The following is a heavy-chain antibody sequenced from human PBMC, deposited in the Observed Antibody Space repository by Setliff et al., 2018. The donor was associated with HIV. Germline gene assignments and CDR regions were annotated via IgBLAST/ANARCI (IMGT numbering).Heavy chain of an antibody. CDR2: IYNSVTT. CDR3: ARGGTSSNWFGP. V-gene: IGHV4-59*01. CDR1: GASISSNT. J-gene: IGHJ5*02. Sequence: PSETLSLTCIVSGASISSNTWSWIRQAPGKGLQWIGFIYNSVTTNYNPSLKSRVTISLDTSKNQFSLTLTSVTAADTAVYYCARGGTSSNWFGPWGQGTLVTV. D-gene: IGHD2-2*01.